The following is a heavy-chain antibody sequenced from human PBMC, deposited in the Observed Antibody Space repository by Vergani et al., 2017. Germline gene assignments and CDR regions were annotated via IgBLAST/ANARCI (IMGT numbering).Heavy chain of an antibody. CDR2: IYWNDDK. D-gene: IGHD3-3*01. CDR1: GFSLSTSGVG. V-gene: IGHV2-5*01. CDR3: AHSLLRFLEWSYYFDY. J-gene: IGHJ4*02. Sequence: QITLKESGPTLVKPTQTLTLTCTFSGFSLSTSGVGVGWIRQPPGKALEWLALIYWNDDKRYSPSLKSRLTITKDTSKNQVFLTMTNMDPVDTATYYCAHSLLRFLEWSYYFDYWGQGTLVTVSS.